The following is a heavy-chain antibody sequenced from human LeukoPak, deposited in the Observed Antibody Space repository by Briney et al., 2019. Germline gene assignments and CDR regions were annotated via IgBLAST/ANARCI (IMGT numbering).Heavy chain of an antibody. D-gene: IGHD3-10*01. CDR2: ISGGSVGT. Sequence: PGGSLRLSCAASGFAFSSYTMSWVRQAPGKGLEWVSTISGGSVGTYYADSVKGRFTISRDNSKNTLYLQMNSLRAEDTAVYYCARGYAGDYWGQGTLVTVSS. CDR3: ARGYAGDY. J-gene: IGHJ4*02. V-gene: IGHV3-23*01. CDR1: GFAFSSYT.